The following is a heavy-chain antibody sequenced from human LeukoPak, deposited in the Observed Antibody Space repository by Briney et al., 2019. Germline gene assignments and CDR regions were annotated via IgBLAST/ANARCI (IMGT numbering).Heavy chain of an antibody. CDR3: ARLPVAYYDILTGPNIHSGYYYYMDV. CDR1: GGSISSSSYY. J-gene: IGHJ6*03. D-gene: IGHD3-9*01. CDR2: IYYSGST. V-gene: IGHV4-39*01. Sequence: SETLSLTCTVSGGSISSSSYYWGWIRQPPGKGLEWIGSIYYSGSTYYNPSLKSRVTISVDTSKNQFSLKLSSVTAADTAVYYCARLPVAYYDILTGPNIHSGYYYYMDVWSKGTTVTISS.